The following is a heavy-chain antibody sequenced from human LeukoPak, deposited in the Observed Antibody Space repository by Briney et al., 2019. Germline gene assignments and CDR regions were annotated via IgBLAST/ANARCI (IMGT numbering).Heavy chain of an antibody. CDR2: IHYSGTT. CDR3: ARFGTSSSRFFDQ. V-gene: IGHV4-59*01. Sequence: PSETLSLTCTVSGGSISAYYWSWIRQPPGKGLEWIGYIHYSGTTNYYPSLKSRVTIALDTSKSQSSLKLNSVTAADTAVYYCARFGTSSSRFFDQWGQGTLVTVSS. CDR1: GGSISAYY. D-gene: IGHD6-6*01. J-gene: IGHJ4*02.